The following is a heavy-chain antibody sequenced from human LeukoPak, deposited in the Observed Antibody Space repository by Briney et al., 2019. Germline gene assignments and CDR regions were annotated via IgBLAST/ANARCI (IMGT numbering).Heavy chain of an antibody. V-gene: IGHV3-21*01. D-gene: IGHD6-19*01. Sequence: GGSLRLSCAASGVTFSSYSMNWVRQAPGKGLEWVSSISSSSSYIYYADSVKGRFTISRDNAKNSLYLQMNSLRAEDTAVYYCARDPIAVAIDYWGQGTLVTVSS. CDR3: ARDPIAVAIDY. J-gene: IGHJ4*02. CDR2: ISSSSSYI. CDR1: GVTFSSYS.